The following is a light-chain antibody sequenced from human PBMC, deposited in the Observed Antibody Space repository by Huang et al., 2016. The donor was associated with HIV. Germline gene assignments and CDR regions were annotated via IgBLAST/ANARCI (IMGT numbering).Light chain of an antibody. CDR1: QDISTY. J-gene: IGKJ2*01. Sequence: DIQMTQSPSSLSASVGDRVTITCQASQDISTYLSLYQHKPGRAPKPLIFDASRLETGVPSRFSGSGSGTYFTLTIASLQPEDVATYYCQHYDDPYTFGQGTKLEIK. CDR3: QHYDDPYT. CDR2: DAS. V-gene: IGKV1-33*01.